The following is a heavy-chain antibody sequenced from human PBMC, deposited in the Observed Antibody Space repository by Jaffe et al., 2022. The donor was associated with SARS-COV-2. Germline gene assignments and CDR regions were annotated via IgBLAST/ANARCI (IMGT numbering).Heavy chain of an antibody. CDR1: GFTFSSYD. CDR2: ITGSGAST. CDR3: AKHVSGNYYRGDYYYYWMDV. Sequence: EVQLVESGGGLKHPGGSLRLSCTASGFTFSSYDMSWVRQAPGKGPEWVSTITGSGASTYYVDSVKGRFTLSRDNSKNTLYLQMSGLRAEDTAIYYCAKHVSGNYYRGDYYYYWMDVWGKGTTVTVSS. J-gene: IGHJ6*04. V-gene: IGHV3-23*04. D-gene: IGHD3-10*01.